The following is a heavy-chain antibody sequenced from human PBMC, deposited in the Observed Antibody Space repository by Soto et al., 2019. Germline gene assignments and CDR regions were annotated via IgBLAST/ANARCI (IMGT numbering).Heavy chain of an antibody. CDR2: IIPIFGTA. CDR3: ASALFPENLYYYYYCGMDV. Sequence: SVKVSCKASGYTLNTYGITWVRQAPGQGLEWMGGIIPIFGTANYAQKFQGRVTITADESTSTAYMELSSLRSEDTAVYYCASALFPENLYYYYYCGMDVWGQGTTVTVSS. D-gene: IGHD2-21*01. J-gene: IGHJ6*02. V-gene: IGHV1-69*13. CDR1: GYTLNTYG.